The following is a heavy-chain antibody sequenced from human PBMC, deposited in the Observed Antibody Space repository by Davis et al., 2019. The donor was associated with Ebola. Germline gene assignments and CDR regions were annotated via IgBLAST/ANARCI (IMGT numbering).Heavy chain of an antibody. CDR1: GFTFSTYA. V-gene: IGHV3-23*01. CDR2: ISHNGNST. Sequence: GESLKISCAASGFTFSTYAMSWVRQVPGKGLEWVSAISHNGNSTYYSDSVKGRFSISRDNSKNILILQMNSLRAEDRAVYYCAKSRRLYFYYGIDVWGQGTTVSVSS. J-gene: IGHJ6*02. CDR3: AKSRRLYFYYGIDV.